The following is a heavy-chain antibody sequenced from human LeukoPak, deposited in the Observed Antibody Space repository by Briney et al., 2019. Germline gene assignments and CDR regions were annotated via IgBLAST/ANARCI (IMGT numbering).Heavy chain of an antibody. CDR1: GFTFSSYG. J-gene: IGHJ6*03. CDR3: AKDPLRDYYDSSGYYGDYMDV. V-gene: IGHV3-33*06. D-gene: IGHD3-22*01. CDR2: IWYDGSNK. Sequence: GGSLRLSCAASGFTFSSYGMHWVRQAPGKGLEWVAVIWYDGSNKYYADSVKGRFTISRDNSKNTLYLQMNSLRAEDTAVYYCAKDPLRDYYDSSGYYGDYMDVWGKGTTVTVSS.